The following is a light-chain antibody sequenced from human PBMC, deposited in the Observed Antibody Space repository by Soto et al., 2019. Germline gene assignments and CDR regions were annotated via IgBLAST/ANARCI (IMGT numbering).Light chain of an antibody. V-gene: IGKV3-20*01. CDR1: QSVSNSY. CDR3: QQYSSSPLLT. J-gene: IGKJ4*01. Sequence: EIVLTQSPGTLSLSPGERATLSCRSSQSVSNSYLAWYQQTPGQAPRLLIYGTSSRATGIPDRFSGSGSGTDFTLSISRLEPEDFAVYYCQQYSSSPLLTFGGGTKVDIK. CDR2: GTS.